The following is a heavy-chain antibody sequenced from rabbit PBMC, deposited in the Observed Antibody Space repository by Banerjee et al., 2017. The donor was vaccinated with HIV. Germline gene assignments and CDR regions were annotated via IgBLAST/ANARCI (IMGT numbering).Heavy chain of an antibody. CDR1: GFSFSSTYY. Sequence: QSLQESGGGLVKTGASTTLTCTPSGFSFSSTYYMCWVRRAPGKGLEWIACIYTGSDTTNTGYSSWAKVRFTISKTSPTTVTLQMTSLTAADTSTYFCARDLAGVIGWNFNLWGPGTLVTVS. V-gene: IGHV1S40*01. CDR3: ARDLAGVIGWNFNL. CDR2: IYTGSDTTNT. D-gene: IGHD4-1*01. J-gene: IGHJ4*01.